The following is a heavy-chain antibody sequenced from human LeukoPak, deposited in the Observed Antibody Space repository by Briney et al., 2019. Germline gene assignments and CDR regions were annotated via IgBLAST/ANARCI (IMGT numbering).Heavy chain of an antibody. V-gene: IGHV1-69*04. CDR2: IIPIFGIA. Sequence: ASVKVFCKASGGTFSSYAISWGRQAPGQGLEWMGRIIPIFGIANYAQKFQGRVTITADKSTSTAYMELSSLRSEDTAVYYCAREGDAFDIWGQGTMVTVSS. J-gene: IGHJ3*02. CDR1: GGTFSSYA. CDR3: AREGDAFDI.